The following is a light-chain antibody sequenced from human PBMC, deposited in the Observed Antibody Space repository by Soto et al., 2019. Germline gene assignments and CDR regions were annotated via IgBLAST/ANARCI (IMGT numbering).Light chain of an antibody. J-gene: IGLJ2*01. CDR1: SSDVGGYNY. CDR3: SSYTSSSTLEV. CDR2: EVS. V-gene: IGLV2-14*01. Sequence: QSALTQPASVSGSPGQSITIFCTGTSSDVGGYNYVSWYQQHPGKAPKLMIYEVSNRPSGVSNRFSGSKSGNTASLTISGLQAEDEADYYCSSYTSSSTLEVFGGGTKVTVL.